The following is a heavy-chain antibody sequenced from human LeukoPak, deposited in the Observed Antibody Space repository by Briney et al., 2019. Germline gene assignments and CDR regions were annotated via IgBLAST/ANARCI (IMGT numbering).Heavy chain of an antibody. Sequence: PGGSLRLSCAASGFTFSSYEMNWDRQAPGKGLERVSYISSSGGTIYYADSVKGRFTISRDNAKNSLYLQMNSLRAEDTAVYYFVELGMTMIGGVWGKGTTVTISS. D-gene: IGHD3-10*02. V-gene: IGHV3-48*03. CDR2: ISSSGGTI. CDR3: VELGMTMIGGV. CDR1: GFTFSSYE. J-gene: IGHJ6*04.